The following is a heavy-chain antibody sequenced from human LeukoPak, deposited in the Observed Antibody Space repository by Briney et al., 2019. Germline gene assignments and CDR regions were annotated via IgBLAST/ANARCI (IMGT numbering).Heavy chain of an antibody. Sequence: GGSLRLSCAASGFTLSGFAMSWVRRTPGKGLEWVSRISGSGDNTLYAESVKGRFTISRDNSKNTLYLEMNSLRAEDTAIYYCAKMKGHPLPKYYMDVWGQGTTVTVSS. V-gene: IGHV3-23*01. CDR1: GFTLSGFA. D-gene: IGHD1-26*01. J-gene: IGHJ6*01. CDR3: AKMKGHPLPKYYMDV. CDR2: ISGSGDNT.